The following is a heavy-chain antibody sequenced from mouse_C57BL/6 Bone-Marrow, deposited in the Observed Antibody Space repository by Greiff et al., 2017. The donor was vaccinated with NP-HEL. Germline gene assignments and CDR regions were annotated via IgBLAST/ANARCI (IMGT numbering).Heavy chain of an antibody. Sequence: VNVVESGPGLVAPSQSLSITCTVSGFSLTSYGVHWVRQPPGKGLEWLVVIWSDGSTTYNSALKSRLSISKDNSKSQVFLKMNSLQTDDTAMYYCARHGNDYDGFAYWGQGTLVTVSA. J-gene: IGHJ3*01. D-gene: IGHD2-4*01. CDR3: ARHGNDYDGFAY. V-gene: IGHV2-6-1*01. CDR2: IWSDGST. CDR1: GFSLTSYG.